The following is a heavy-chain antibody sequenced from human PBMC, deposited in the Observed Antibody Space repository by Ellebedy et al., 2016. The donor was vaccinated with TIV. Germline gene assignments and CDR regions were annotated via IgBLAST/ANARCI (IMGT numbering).Heavy chain of an antibody. CDR1: GFTFSSYG. CDR2: IWYDGSNK. D-gene: IGHD6-13*01. J-gene: IGHJ4*02. Sequence: GESLKISCAASGFTFSSYGMHWVRQAPGKGLEWVAVIWYDGSNKYYADSVKGRFTISRDNSKNTLYLQMNSLRAEDTAVYYCAREATEGDSSSWLDYWGQGTLVTVSS. CDR3: AREATEGDSSSWLDY. V-gene: IGHV3-33*01.